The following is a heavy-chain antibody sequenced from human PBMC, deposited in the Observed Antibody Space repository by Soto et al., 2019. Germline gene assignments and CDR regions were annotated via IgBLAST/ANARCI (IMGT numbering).Heavy chain of an antibody. V-gene: IGHV4-30-2*01. CDR3: ATLPPRIVVVFTEMPT. D-gene: IGHD2-21*01. CDR2: IYHSGIT. Sequence: PSETLSLTCAVSGGSISSGGYSWSWIRQPPGKGLQWIGEIYHSGITNYNPSLRSRVSMSVDKSNNEFSLSLTSVTAADTAVYYCATLPPRIVVVFTEMPTWGQGILVTVSS. J-gene: IGHJ5*02. CDR1: GGSISSGGYS.